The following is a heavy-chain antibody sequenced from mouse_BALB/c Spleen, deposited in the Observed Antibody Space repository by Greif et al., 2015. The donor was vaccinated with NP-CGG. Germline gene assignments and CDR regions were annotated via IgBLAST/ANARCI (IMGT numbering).Heavy chain of an antibody. CDR3: ARIHHYYGSSPYAIDY. J-gene: IGHJ4*01. Sequence: VKLVESGPGLVQPSQSLSITCTVSGFSLTSYGVHWVRQSPGQGLEWLGVIWSGGSTDYNAAFISRLSISKDNSKSQFCFKMNSLQANDTAIYYCARIHHYYGSSPYAIDYWGQGTSVTVSS. CDR2: IWSGGST. V-gene: IGHV2-2*02. D-gene: IGHD1-1*01. CDR1: GFSLTSYG.